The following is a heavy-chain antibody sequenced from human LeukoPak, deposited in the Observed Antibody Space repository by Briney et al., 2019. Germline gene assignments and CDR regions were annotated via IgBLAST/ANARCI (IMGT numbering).Heavy chain of an antibody. J-gene: IGHJ4*02. V-gene: IGHV3-23*01. D-gene: IGHD2-2*01. CDR2: ISGSGSTI. CDR1: GFTFSSYA. Sequence: LSGGSLRLSCAASGFTFSSYAMSWVRQAPGKGLEWVSAISGSGSTIYYADSVKGRFTISRDNAKNSLYLQMNSLRAEDTAVYYCARGRLSSTSCHYYWGQGTLVTVSS. CDR3: ARGRLSSTSCHYY.